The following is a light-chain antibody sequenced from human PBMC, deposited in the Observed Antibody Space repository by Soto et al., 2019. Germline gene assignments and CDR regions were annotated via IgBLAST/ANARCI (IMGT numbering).Light chain of an antibody. CDR1: QDIRSY. V-gene: IGKV1-6*01. J-gene: IGKJ4*01. CDR2: AAS. Sequence: AIQMTQSPSSLSASVGDRVTITCRASQDIRSYLGWYQQEPGKAPKLLIYAASSLQSGVPSRFSGSGSGTDFTLTINSLQPEDVATYYCLQDYNYPLTLGGGTNVEIK. CDR3: LQDYNYPLT.